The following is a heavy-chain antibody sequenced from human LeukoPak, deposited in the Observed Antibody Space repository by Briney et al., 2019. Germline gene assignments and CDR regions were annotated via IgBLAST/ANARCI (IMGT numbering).Heavy chain of an antibody. CDR1: KFTFTSYW. CDR3: ARDNGF. J-gene: IGHJ4*02. D-gene: IGHD2-8*01. V-gene: IGHV3-7*03. Sequence: PGGYLRLSCAAFKFTFTSYWMNWIRQASGKALEWEANIKEDGSEKYYVDSLKGRFTISRDNAKNSVYLQMSSLRAEDTAVYYCARDNGFWGQGTLVTVSS. CDR2: IKEDGSEK.